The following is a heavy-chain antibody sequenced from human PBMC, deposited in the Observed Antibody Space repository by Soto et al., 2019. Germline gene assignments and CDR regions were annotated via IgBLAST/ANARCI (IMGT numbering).Heavy chain of an antibody. Sequence: QITLKESGPTLVTPTQPLTLTCSFSGFSLTTDGVGVGWVRQPPGEALEWLALIYWDDDERYSPSLKTRLTITKDPSKNQGVLIMTDMDPVDTATYYCAHSRNLITEDAQVGDFDSGGQGTLVTVSS. CDR1: GFSLTTDGVG. D-gene: IGHD3-10*01. J-gene: IGHJ4*02. V-gene: IGHV2-5*02. CDR2: IYWDDDE. CDR3: AHSRNLITEDAQVGDFDS.